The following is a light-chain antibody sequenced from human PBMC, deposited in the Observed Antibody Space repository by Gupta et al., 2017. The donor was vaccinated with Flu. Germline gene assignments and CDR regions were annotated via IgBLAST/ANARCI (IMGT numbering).Light chain of an antibody. V-gene: IGLV3-21*02. Sequence: SYVLTQPPSVSVAPGQTARITCEETYIGSKHVHWYQQKPGQAPVLVVYDDSDRPSGIPERFSGSNSGNTATLTINRVEAGDEADYYCQVWHSGISHPWVFGGGTRLTVL. CDR3: QVWHSGISHPWV. J-gene: IGLJ3*02. CDR1: YIGSKH. CDR2: DDS.